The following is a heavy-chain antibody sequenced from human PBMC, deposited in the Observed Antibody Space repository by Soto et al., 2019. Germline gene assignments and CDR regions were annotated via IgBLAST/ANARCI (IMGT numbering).Heavy chain of an antibody. D-gene: IGHD3-10*01. CDR3: ARDLWFGHFDY. J-gene: IGHJ4*02. CDR1: GGSISSSNW. Sequence: QVQLQESGPGLVKPSGTLSLTCAVSGGSISSSNWWSWVRQPPGKGLEWIGEIYHSGSTNYNPSLKSXXTXSXXKSKNQFSLKLSSVTAADTAVYYCARDLWFGHFDYWGQGTLVTVSS. V-gene: IGHV4-4*02. CDR2: IYHSGST.